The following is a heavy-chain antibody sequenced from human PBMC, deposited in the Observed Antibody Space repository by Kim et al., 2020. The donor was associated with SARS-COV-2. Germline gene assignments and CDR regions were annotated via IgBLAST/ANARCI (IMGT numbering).Heavy chain of an antibody. Sequence: SETLSLTCTVSGGSVSSGSYYWSWIRQPPGKGLEWIGYIYYSGSTNYNPSLKSRVTISVDTSKNQFSLKLSSVTAADTAVYYCARIQGWFATTVTTLIREGILYYYGMDVWGQGTTVTVSS. CDR3: ARIQGWFATTVTTLIREGILYYYGMDV. V-gene: IGHV4-61*01. CDR1: GGSVSSGSYY. CDR2: IYYSGST. D-gene: IGHD4-17*01. J-gene: IGHJ6*02.